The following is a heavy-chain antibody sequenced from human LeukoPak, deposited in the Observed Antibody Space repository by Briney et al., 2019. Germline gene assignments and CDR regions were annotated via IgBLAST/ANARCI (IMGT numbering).Heavy chain of an antibody. CDR1: GGSISSYY. V-gene: IGHV4-59*01. J-gene: IGHJ6*03. D-gene: IGHD3-16*01. CDR3: ARDWGVAATPGYMDV. CDR2: IYYSGST. Sequence: SETLSLTCTVSGGSISSYYWSWIRQPPGKGLGWIGYIYYSGSTNYNLSLKSRVTISVDTSKNQFSLKLTSVTAADTAVYYCARDWGVAATPGYMDVWGKGTTVTVSS.